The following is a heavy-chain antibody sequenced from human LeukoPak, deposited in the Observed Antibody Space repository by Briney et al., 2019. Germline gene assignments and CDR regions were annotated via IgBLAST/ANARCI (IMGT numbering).Heavy chain of an antibody. CDR3: ARAGGSGWSPFDY. J-gene: IGHJ4*02. Sequence: SGGSLRLSCAASGFTFSSYAMHWVRQAPGKGLEWVAVISYDASNIYYADSVKGRFTISRDNSKSTLYLQMNSLRAEDTAVYYCARAGGSGWSPFDYWGQGTLVTVSS. CDR2: ISYDASNI. D-gene: IGHD6-19*01. CDR1: GFTFSSYA. V-gene: IGHV3-30-3*01.